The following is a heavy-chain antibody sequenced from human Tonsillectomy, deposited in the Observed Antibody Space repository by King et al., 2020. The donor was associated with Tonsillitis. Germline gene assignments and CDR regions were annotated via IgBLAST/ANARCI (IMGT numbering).Heavy chain of an antibody. V-gene: IGHV2-5*01. CDR2: IYWNDEK. J-gene: IGHJ4*02. D-gene: IGHD6-19*01. CDR1: GFSLSSSGVV. Sequence: ITLKESGPTLVKPTQTITLTCTFSGFSLSSSGVVGGWIRQPPGKALEWLALIYWNDEKYYSPFLETRLTISKDNSKNPVVLTMTNMDPVETATYYCAHRSPVGGWTRDYFDYWGQGTLVTVSS. CDR3: AHRSPVGGWTRDYFDY.